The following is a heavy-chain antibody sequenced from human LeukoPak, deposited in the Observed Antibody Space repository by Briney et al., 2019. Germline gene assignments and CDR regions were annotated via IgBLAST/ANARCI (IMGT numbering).Heavy chain of an antibody. CDR2: IYTSGST. Sequence: SETLSLTCTVSGGSISSYYWSWIRQPAGKGLEWIGRIYTSGSTNYNPSLKSRVTMSVDTSKNQFSLKLSSVTAADTAVYYCARDLSHYYDSSGYYSSGAFDIWGQGTMVTVSS. CDR1: GGSISSYY. V-gene: IGHV4-4*07. D-gene: IGHD3-22*01. CDR3: ARDLSHYYDSSGYYSSGAFDI. J-gene: IGHJ3*02.